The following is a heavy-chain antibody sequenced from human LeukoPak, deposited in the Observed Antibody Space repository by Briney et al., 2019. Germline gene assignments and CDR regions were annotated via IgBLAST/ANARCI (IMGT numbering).Heavy chain of an antibody. CDR3: ARHAEYNSGWHFYLDH. V-gene: IGHV4-39*01. D-gene: IGHD6-19*01. J-gene: IGHJ4*02. CDR1: GVSTTNGIYY. Sequence: PSETLSLTCIVSGVSTTNGIYYWVWIRQSPGKGLEWIGSVHNVGITYYNLSLRSRVTMSIDTSKNQFSLLLNSVTAADTAVYYCARHAEYNSGWHFYLDHWGQGILVTVSS. CDR2: VHNVGIT.